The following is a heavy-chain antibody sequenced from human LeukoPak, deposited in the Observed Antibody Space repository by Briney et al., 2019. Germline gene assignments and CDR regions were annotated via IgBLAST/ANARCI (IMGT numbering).Heavy chain of an antibody. CDR1: GFTFSSYS. V-gene: IGHV3-21*01. CDR3: ARGAAAGTVY. D-gene: IGHD6-13*01. J-gene: IGHJ4*02. CDR2: ISSSSSYI. Sequence: PGGSLRLSCAASGFTFSSYSMNWVHQAPGKGLEWVSSISSSSSYIYYADSVKGRFTISRDNAKNSLYLQMNSLRAEDTAVYYCARGAAAGTVYWGQGTLVTVSS.